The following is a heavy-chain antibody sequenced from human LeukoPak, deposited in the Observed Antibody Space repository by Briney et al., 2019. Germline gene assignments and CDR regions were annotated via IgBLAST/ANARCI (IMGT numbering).Heavy chain of an antibody. CDR1: GFTFSSYA. D-gene: IGHD3-10*01. J-gene: IGHJ5*02. CDR3: ARIIAPYLGRFDP. CDR2: IYYSGST. Sequence: GSLRLSCAASGFTFSSYAMSWIRQPPGKGLEWIGSIYYSGSTYYNPSLKSRVTISVDTSKNQFSLKLSSVTAADTAVYYCARIIAPYLGRFDPWGQGTLVTVSS. V-gene: IGHV4-39*01.